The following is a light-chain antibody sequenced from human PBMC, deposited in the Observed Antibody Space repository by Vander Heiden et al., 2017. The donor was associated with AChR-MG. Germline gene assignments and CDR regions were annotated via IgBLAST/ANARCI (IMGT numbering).Light chain of an antibody. CDR2: RNN. Sequence: QAGLTQPPSVSKDLRQTATLTCTGNSHNLGFQGAAWLQQHQGHPPKLLFYRNNRRPSGISERFSASRSGNTASLTITGLQPEDEADYYCSAWDRRLTGYVFGTGTKVTVL. V-gene: IGLV10-54*04. CDR1: SHNLGFQG. CDR3: SAWDRRLTGYV. J-gene: IGLJ1*01.